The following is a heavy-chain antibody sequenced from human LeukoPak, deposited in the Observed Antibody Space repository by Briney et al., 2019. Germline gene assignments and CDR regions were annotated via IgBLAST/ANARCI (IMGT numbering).Heavy chain of an antibody. V-gene: IGHV3-30*02. CDR3: AKDSHGKWLRLYYFDY. CDR1: GFTFSSYG. J-gene: IGHJ4*02. D-gene: IGHD5-12*01. Sequence: PGGSLRLSCAASGFTFSSYGMHWVRQAPGKGLEWVAFIRYDGSNKYYADSVKGRFTISRDNSKNTLYLQMNSLRAEDTAVFYCAKDSHGKWLRLYYFDYWGQGTLVTVSS. CDR2: IRYDGSNK.